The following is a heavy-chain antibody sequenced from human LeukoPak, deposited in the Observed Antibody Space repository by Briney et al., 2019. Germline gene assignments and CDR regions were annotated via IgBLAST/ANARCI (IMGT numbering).Heavy chain of an antibody. V-gene: IGHV4-59*01. J-gene: IGHJ4*02. CDR2: LTPSGST. Sequence: SSETLSLTCTVSGVSISSYYWSWIRQSPEKGLEWIGYLTPSGSTNYKPSLKSRVTISVDTSKNQFSLKLSSVTAADTALYYCVKIKPGGASFDYWGQGTLVTVSS. CDR1: GVSISSYY. CDR3: VKIKPGGASFDY. D-gene: IGHD1-26*01.